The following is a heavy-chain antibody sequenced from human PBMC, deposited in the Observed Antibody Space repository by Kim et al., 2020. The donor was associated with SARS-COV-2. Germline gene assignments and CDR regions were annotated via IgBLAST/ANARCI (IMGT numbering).Heavy chain of an antibody. CDR2: ISGGDTT. CDR1: GFRFSSYA. J-gene: IGHJ4*02. V-gene: IGHV3-23*01. D-gene: IGHD6-13*01. CDR3: AKVGRYSRAEFDH. Sequence: GGSLRLSCAASGFRFSSYAMNWVRQAPGKGLEWISLISGGDTTYYADSVKGRCTISRENSKNTVYLQLNTLRADDTAIYYCAKVGRYSRAEFDHWGQGA.